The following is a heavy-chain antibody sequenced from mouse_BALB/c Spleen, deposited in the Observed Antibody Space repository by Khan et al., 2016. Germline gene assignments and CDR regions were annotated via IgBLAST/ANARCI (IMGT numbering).Heavy chain of an antibody. CDR1: GYSITSDYA. D-gene: IGHD4-1*01. V-gene: IGHV3-2*02. CDR2: ISDSGST. J-gene: IGHJ3*01. Sequence: EVQLQESGPGLVKPSQSLSLTCTVTGYSITSDYAWNWIRQFPGNKLEWMGYISDSGSTSYNPSLKSRITITRDTSKNQIFLRLNSVTTEDTATDYCAEELGCFAYGGQGTLVTVSA. CDR3: AEELGCFAY.